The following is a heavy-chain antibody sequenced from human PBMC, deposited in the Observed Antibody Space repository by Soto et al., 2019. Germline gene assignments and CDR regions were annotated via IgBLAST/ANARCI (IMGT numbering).Heavy chain of an antibody. CDR1: GFTFSSYA. Sequence: GGSLRLSCAASGFTFSSYAMSWVRQAPGKGLEWVSAISGSGDSTYYADSVKGRFTISRDNSKNTLYLQMNSLRAEDTAVYYCAKDAKILDWLPTSYYFDFWGQGALVTVSS. CDR3: AKDAKILDWLPTSYYFDF. V-gene: IGHV3-23*01. CDR2: ISGSGDST. D-gene: IGHD3-9*01. J-gene: IGHJ4*02.